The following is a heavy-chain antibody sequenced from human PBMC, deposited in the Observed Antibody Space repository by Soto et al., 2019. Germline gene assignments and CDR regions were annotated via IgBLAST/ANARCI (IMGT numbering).Heavy chain of an antibody. V-gene: IGHV3-23*01. Sequence: LRLSCAGSGFTFINYAMTWVRQTPGKGLEWVSSISNRGSDTYYVDSVKGRFTISRDNSKNTLYLQMNSLRAEDTAVYYCARDPYCSGGSCYGRDAFDSWGQGIMVTVSS. CDR1: GFTFINYA. D-gene: IGHD2-15*01. CDR2: ISNRGSDT. J-gene: IGHJ3*02. CDR3: ARDPYCSGGSCYGRDAFDS.